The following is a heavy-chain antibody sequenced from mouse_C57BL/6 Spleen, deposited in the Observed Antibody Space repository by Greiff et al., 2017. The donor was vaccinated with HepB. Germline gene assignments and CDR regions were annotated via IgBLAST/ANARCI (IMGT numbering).Heavy chain of an antibody. V-gene: IGHV1-69*01. CDR3: ARSAAQATNAMDY. Sequence: QVQLQQPGAELVMPGASVKLSCKASGYTFTSYWMHWVKQRPGQGLEWTGEIDPSDSYTNYNQKFKGKSTLTVDKSSSTAYMQLSSLTSEDSAVYYCARSAAQATNAMDYWGQGTSVTVSS. D-gene: IGHD3-2*02. CDR2: IDPSDSYT. J-gene: IGHJ4*01. CDR1: GYTFTSYW.